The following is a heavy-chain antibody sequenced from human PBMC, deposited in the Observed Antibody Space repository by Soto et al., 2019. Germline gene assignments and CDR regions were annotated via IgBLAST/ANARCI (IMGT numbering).Heavy chain of an antibody. J-gene: IGHJ4*02. Sequence: SETLSLTCAVSGGSISSGGYSWSWIRQPPGKGLEWIGYIYHSGSTYYNPSLKSRVTISVDRSKNQFSLKLSSVTAADTAVYYCARRGYSGYDVSWGQGTLVTVSS. CDR1: GGSISSGGYS. V-gene: IGHV4-30-2*01. CDR3: ARRGYSGYDVS. D-gene: IGHD5-12*01. CDR2: IYHSGST.